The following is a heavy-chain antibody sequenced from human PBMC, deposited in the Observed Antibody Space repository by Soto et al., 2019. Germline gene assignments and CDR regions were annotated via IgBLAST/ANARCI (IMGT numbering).Heavy chain of an antibody. D-gene: IGHD6-19*01. V-gene: IGHV3-48*02. CDR2: ISSSSSTI. CDR1: GFTFSSYS. J-gene: IGHJ3*02. CDR3: ARGRYSSGFDAFDI. Sequence: GGSLRLSCAASGFTFSSYSMNWVRQAPGKGLEWVSYISSSSSTIYYADSVKGRFTISRDNAKNSLYLQMNSLRDEDTAVYYCARGRYSSGFDAFDIWGQGTMVTVSS.